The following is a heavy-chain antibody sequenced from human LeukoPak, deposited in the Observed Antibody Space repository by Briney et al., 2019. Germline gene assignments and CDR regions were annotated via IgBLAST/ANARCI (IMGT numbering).Heavy chain of an antibody. CDR1: GYTFTGYY. CDR2: INPNSGGT. D-gene: IGHD5-12*01. J-gene: IGHJ4*02. Sequence: ASVKVSCKASGYTFTGYYMHWVRQAPGQGLEWMGWINPNSGGTKYAQKFQGRVTLTRDTSISTAYMELSSLRSEDTAVYYCARPKGGGYVFDYWGQGTLVTVSS. V-gene: IGHV1-2*02. CDR3: ARPKGGGYVFDY.